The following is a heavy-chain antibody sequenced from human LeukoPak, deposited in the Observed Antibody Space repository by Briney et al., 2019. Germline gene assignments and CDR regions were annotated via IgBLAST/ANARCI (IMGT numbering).Heavy chain of an antibody. CDR1: GGAFSSYA. CDR2: IIPIFGTA. V-gene: IGHV1-69*13. J-gene: IGHJ4*02. Sequence: SVKVSCKASGGAFSSYAISWVRQAPGQGLEWMGGIIPIFGTANYAQKFQGRVTITADESTSTAYMELSSLRSEDTAVYYCAREVAAAGTYYFDYWGQGTLVTVSS. CDR3: AREVAAAGTYYFDY. D-gene: IGHD6-13*01.